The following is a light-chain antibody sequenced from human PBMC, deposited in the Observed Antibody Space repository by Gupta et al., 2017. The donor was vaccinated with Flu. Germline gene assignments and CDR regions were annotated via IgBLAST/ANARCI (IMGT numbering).Light chain of an antibody. CDR3: QSASSRSIQRV. J-gene: IGLJ3*02. CDR2: KDT. Sequence: YWYQQKPGQAPVLLIYKDTERPSGIPARFSGSTSGTTVTLTLTGVQAEDEADYYCQSASSRSIQRVFGGGTKLSVL. V-gene: IGLV3-25*03.